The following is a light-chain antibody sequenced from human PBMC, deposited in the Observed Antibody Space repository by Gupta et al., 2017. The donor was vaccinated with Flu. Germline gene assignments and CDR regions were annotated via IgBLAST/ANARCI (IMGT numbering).Light chain of an antibody. J-gene: IGLJ1*01. CDR3: SSYAGGNTFV. V-gene: IGLV2-8*01. Sequence: QSALTQPPSASGSPGQSVTISCTGASSDVGRYNFVSWYQEHPDKAPKLIIYEVTKRPSGVPDRFSGSKSGNTASLTVSGLQAEDEADYNCSSYAGGNTFVFGTGTRVTVL. CDR1: SSDVGRYNF. CDR2: EVT.